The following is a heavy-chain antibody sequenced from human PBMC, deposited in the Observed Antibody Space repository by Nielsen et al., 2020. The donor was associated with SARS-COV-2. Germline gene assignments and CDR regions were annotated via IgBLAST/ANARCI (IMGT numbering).Heavy chain of an antibody. CDR2: INHSGST. CDR3: ARDYYDSRAYYYYGMDV. CDR1: GGSFSGYY. V-gene: IGHV4-34*01. Sequence: SETLSLTCAVYGGSFSGYYWSWIRQSPGKGLEWIGEINHSGSTNYNPSLKSRVTISVDTSKNQFSLKLSSVTAADTAVYYCARDYYDSRAYYYYGMDVWGQGTTVTVSS. D-gene: IGHD3-22*01. J-gene: IGHJ6*02.